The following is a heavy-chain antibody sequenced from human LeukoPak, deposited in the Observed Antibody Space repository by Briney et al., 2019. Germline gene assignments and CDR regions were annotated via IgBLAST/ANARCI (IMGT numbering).Heavy chain of an antibody. J-gene: IGHJ4*02. CDR3: ARVVRGITVTTSRFDY. CDR2: IYYSGST. D-gene: IGHD4-17*01. CDR1: GGSISSYY. V-gene: IGHV4-59*01. Sequence: SSETLSLTCTVSGGSISSYYWSWIRQPPGKGLEWIGYIYYSGSTNYNPSLKSRVTISVDTSKNQFSLKLSSVTAADTAVYYCARVVRGITVTTSRFDYWGQGTLVTVSS.